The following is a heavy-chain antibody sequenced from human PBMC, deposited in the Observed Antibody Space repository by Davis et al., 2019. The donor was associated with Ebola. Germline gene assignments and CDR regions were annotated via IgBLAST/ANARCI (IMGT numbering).Heavy chain of an antibody. V-gene: IGHV3-73*01. CDR3: TGTIVGATRVDY. Sequence: GESLKISCAASGFTFSGSAMHWVRQASGKGLEWVGRIRSKANSYATAYAASMKGRFTISRDDSKNTAYLQMNSLKTEDTAVYYCTGTIVGATRVDYWGQGTLVTVSS. CDR1: GFTFSGSA. D-gene: IGHD1-26*01. J-gene: IGHJ4*02. CDR2: IRSKANSYAT.